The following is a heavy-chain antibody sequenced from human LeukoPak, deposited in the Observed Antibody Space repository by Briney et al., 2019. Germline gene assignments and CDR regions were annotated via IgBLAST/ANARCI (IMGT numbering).Heavy chain of an antibody. V-gene: IGHV1-69*05. Sequence: SVKVSCKASGGTFSSYAISWVRQAPGQGLEWMGGIIPIFGTANYAQKLQGRVTMTTDTSTSTAYMELRSLRSDDTAVYYCARDLFSSSWVYYMDVWGKGTTVTVSS. CDR2: IIPIFGTA. CDR3: ARDLFSSSWVYYMDV. D-gene: IGHD6-13*01. CDR1: GGTFSSYA. J-gene: IGHJ6*03.